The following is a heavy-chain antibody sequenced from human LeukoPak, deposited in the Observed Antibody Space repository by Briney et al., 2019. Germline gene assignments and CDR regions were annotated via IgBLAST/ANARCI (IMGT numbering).Heavy chain of an antibody. J-gene: IGHJ6*03. CDR1: GGSISSSSYY. V-gene: IGHV4-39*07. Sequence: LETLSLTCTVSGGSISSSSYYWGWIRQPPGKGLEWIGSIYYSGSTYHNPSLKSRVTISVDTSKNQFSLKLSSVTAADTAVYYCARMKRYSSSWYVAYYYYYMDVWGKGTTVTVSS. D-gene: IGHD6-13*01. CDR3: ARMKRYSSSWYVAYYYYYMDV. CDR2: IYYSGST.